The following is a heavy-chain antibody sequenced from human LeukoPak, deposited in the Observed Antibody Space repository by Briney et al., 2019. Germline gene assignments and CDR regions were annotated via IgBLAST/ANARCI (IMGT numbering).Heavy chain of an antibody. CDR1: EYSFSDHY. CDR2: INPKPNSGGT. D-gene: IGHD3-3*01. Sequence: ATVRVSCKASEYSFSDHYIHWVRQAPGRGLEWMGWINPKPNSGGTNYAPRFQGRVGMTRDTSISTVYLQLTGLTSDDTAVYYCARAQSGFWSGYWRGTAFDYWGQGTLVTVSS. V-gene: IGHV1-2*02. CDR3: ARAQSGFWSGYWRGTAFDY. J-gene: IGHJ4*02.